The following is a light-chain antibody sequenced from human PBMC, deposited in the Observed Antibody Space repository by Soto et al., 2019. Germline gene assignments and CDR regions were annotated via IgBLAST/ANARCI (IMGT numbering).Light chain of an antibody. J-gene: IGKJ5*01. V-gene: IGKV3-11*01. Sequence: EIVMTQSPATLSVSPGERATLSCRASQSVTSNLAWYQQKAGRTPRLLIYDASNRATGIPARFSGSGSGTDFTLTISSLEPEDFAVYYCQQRSNWPITFGQGTRLEI. CDR2: DAS. CDR1: QSVTSN. CDR3: QQRSNWPIT.